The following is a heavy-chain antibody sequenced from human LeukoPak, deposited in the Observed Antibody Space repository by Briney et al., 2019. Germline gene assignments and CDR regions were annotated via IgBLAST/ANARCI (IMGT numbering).Heavy chain of an antibody. D-gene: IGHD3-22*01. CDR2: IYYSGST. V-gene: IGHV4-59*11. J-gene: IGHJ5*02. CDR3: ARGVPYYYDSSGYLWFDP. Sequence: PSETLSLTCTVSGGSISSHYWSWIRQPPGKGLEWIGYIYYSGSTNYNPSLKSRVTISVHTSKNQFSLKLSSVTAADTAVYYCARGVPYYYDSSGYLWFDPWGQGTLVTVSS. CDR1: GGSISSHY.